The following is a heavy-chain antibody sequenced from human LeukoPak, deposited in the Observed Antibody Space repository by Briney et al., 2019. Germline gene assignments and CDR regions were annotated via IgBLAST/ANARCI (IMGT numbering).Heavy chain of an antibody. CDR2: ISAYNGNT. J-gene: IGHJ5*02. CDR3: ARDRLSPGPDGSWFDP. V-gene: IGHV1-18*04. Sequence: GASVKVSCKASGYTFTGYYMHWVRQAPGQGLEWMGWISAYNGNTKYTQKLQGRVTMTTDTSTSIAYMELMSLRSDDTAVYYCARDRLSPGPDGSWFDPWGQGTLVTVSS. D-gene: IGHD1-14*01. CDR1: GYTFTGYY.